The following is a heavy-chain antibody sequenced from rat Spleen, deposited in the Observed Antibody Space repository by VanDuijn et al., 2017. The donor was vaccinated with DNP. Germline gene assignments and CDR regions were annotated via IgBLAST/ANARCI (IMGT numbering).Heavy chain of an antibody. CDR2: IQNGGST. CDR1: GFSLTSYD. Sequence: QVQLKESGPGLVQPSQTLSLICTVSGFSLTSYDVHWIRQPPGKGLEWMGRIQNGGSTDYNSTLTSRLSISRDTSKNQVFLQMNSLQTDDTGTYYCTLTYFNGLFPYWGQGTLVTVSS. D-gene: IGHD1-1*01. J-gene: IGHJ3*01. V-gene: IGHV2-27*01. CDR3: TLTYFNGLFPY.